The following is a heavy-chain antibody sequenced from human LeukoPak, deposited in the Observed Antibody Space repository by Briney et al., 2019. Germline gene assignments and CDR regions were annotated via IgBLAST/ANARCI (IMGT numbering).Heavy chain of an antibody. CDR1: DFTFSTYG. V-gene: IGHV3-23*01. Sequence: GGSLRLSCAASDFTFSTYGMSWVRRAPGKGLEWVSAMSGDGATTYYADSVKGRFTISRDNSKNALYLQINNLGAEDTAVYYCAKDRPGAMLYFDCWGQGTLVTVSS. J-gene: IGHJ4*02. CDR3: AKDRPGAMLYFDC. D-gene: IGHD1-26*01. CDR2: MSGDGATT.